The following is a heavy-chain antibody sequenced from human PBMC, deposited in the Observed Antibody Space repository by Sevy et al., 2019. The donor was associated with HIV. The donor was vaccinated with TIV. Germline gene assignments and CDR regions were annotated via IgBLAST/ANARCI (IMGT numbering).Heavy chain of an antibody. CDR2: ISAYNGNT. Sequence: ASVKVSCKASGYTFTSYGISWVRQAPGQGLEWMGWISAYNGNTNYAQKLQGRVTMTTDTSTSTAYMELRSLRSDDTAVYYCASSGRYCSGGSCQANYYYYGMDVWGQGTTVTVSS. V-gene: IGHV1-18*01. CDR3: ASSGRYCSGGSCQANYYYYGMDV. J-gene: IGHJ6*02. CDR1: GYTFTSYG. D-gene: IGHD2-15*01.